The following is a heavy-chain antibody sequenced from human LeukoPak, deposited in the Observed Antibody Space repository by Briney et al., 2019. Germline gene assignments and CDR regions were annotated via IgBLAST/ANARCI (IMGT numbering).Heavy chain of an antibody. Sequence: SETLSLTCAVSGGSISSGGYSWSWIRQPPGKGLEWIGYIYHSGSTYYNPSLKSRVTISVDRSKTQFSLKLRSVTAADTAVYYCARGEGGYYYYYGMDVWGQGTTVTVSS. CDR1: GGSISSGGYS. D-gene: IGHD1-26*01. V-gene: IGHV4-30-2*01. CDR3: ARGEGGYYYYYGMDV. J-gene: IGHJ6*02. CDR2: IYHSGST.